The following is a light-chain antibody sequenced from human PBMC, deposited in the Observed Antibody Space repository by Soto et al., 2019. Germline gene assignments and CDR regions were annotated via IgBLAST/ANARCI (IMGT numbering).Light chain of an antibody. J-gene: IGKJ1*01. CDR2: GAS. V-gene: IGKV3-15*01. CDR1: QSVGTS. Sequence: IVMTQSPATLSVSPGERATLSCRASQSVGTSLAWYQQKLGQAPRLLIYGASTRATDVPARFSGSGSGTEFTLTISSLQSEDFAFYYWQQYNNWLPWTFAQGTKVEIK. CDR3: QQYNNWLPWT.